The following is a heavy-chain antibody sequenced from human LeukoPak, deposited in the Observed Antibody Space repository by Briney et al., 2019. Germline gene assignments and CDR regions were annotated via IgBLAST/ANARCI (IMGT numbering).Heavy chain of an antibody. V-gene: IGHV3-30*03. CDR1: GFTFSSYG. Sequence: PGGSLRLSCAASGFTFSSYGMHWVRQAPGKGLEWVAVISYDGSNKYYADSVKGRFTISRDNAKNSLYLQMNSLRAEDTAVYYCARMETVTNSSWGQGTLVTVSS. J-gene: IGHJ4*02. CDR3: ARMETVTNSS. D-gene: IGHD4-17*01. CDR2: ISYDGSNK.